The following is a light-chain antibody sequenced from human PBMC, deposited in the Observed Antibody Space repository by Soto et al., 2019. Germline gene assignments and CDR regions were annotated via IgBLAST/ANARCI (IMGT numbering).Light chain of an antibody. CDR2: ATS. V-gene: IGKV1-39*01. J-gene: IGKJ1*01. CDR3: QQTYNTPRT. Sequence: DIQMTQFPSSLSASVGDRVIITCRASQSISRYLNWYQQKPGEAPKLLIYATSSLQSGVPSRFSGSGSGTDFTLTISTLQPEDFATYYCQQTYNTPRTFGLGTKVEFK. CDR1: QSISRY.